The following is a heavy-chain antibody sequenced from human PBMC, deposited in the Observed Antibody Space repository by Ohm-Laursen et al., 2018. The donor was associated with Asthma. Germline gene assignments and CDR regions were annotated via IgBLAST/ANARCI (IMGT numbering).Heavy chain of an antibody. CDR2: ISSSSSTI. CDR3: ARALHDYGDYEVPY. V-gene: IGHV3-48*01. J-gene: IGHJ4*02. D-gene: IGHD4-17*01. Sequence: SLRLSCAASGFTFSSYSMNWVRQAPGKGLEWVSYISSSSSTIYYADSVKGRFTISRDNAKNSLYLQMNSLRAEDTAVYYCARALHDYGDYEVPYWGQGTLVTVSS. CDR1: GFTFSSYS.